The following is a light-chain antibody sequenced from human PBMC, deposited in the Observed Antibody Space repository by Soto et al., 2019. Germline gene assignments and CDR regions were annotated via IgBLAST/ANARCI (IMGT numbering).Light chain of an antibody. Sequence: DIPMTESPSTLSPSVGDRVTITCRASQSISSWLAWYQQKPGKAPKLLIYDASSLESGVPSRFSGSGSGTEFTLTISSLQPDDFATYYCQQYYSFPPTFGQGTMV. V-gene: IGKV1-5*01. CDR3: QQYYSFPPT. J-gene: IGKJ1*01. CDR1: QSISSW. CDR2: DAS.